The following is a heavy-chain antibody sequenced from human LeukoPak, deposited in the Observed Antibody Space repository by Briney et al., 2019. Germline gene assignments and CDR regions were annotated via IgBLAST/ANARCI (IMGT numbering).Heavy chain of an antibody. J-gene: IGHJ4*02. CDR3: AARGSGWTIDY. CDR2: INQSGST. CDR1: GGSFSGYY. D-gene: IGHD6-19*01. V-gene: IGHV4-34*01. Sequence: PSETLSLTCAVYGGSFSGYYWSWIRQPPGKGLEWIGEINQSGSTNYNPSLKSRVTISVDTSKNQFSLKLSSVTAADTAVYYCAARGSGWTIDYWGQGTLVTVSS.